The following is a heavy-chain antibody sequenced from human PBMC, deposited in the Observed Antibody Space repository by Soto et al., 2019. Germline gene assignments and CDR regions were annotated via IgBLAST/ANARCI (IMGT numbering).Heavy chain of an antibody. V-gene: IGHV3-23*01. CDR2: ISYGGGTK. Sequence: PGGSLRLSCAASEFTFSNYAMSWVRQSPGKGLEWVSAISYGGGTKYYADSVKGRFTISRDNSKNTLYLQMNSLRAEDTAVYYCAKNPGYYYDSTGYHFDYWGQGT. D-gene: IGHD3-22*01. CDR3: AKNPGYYYDSTGYHFDY. CDR1: EFTFSNYA. J-gene: IGHJ4*02.